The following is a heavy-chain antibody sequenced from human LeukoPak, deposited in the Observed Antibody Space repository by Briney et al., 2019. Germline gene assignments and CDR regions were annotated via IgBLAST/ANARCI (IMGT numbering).Heavy chain of an antibody. CDR3: ARDRRSSSRGEYYFDY. V-gene: IGHV1-46*01. D-gene: IGHD6-6*01. Sequence: GASVKASCKASGYTFTSYYMHWVRQAPGQGLEWMGIINPSGGSTSYAQKFQGRVTMTRDMSTSTVYMELSSLRSEDTAVYYCARDRRSSSRGEYYFDYWGQGTLVTVSS. J-gene: IGHJ4*02. CDR2: INPSGGST. CDR1: GYTFTSYY.